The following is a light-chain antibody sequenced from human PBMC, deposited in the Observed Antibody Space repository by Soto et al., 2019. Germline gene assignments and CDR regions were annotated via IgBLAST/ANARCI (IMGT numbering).Light chain of an antibody. CDR1: NSNIGAGYS. J-gene: IGLJ1*01. CDR2: GHS. CDR3: SSHSSSSAYYV. V-gene: IGLV1-40*01. Sequence: QSALTQPPSVSGAPGQRVTITCNGSNSNIGAGYSVFWYRHFPGEAPKLLLSGHSHRPSGVPDRFSGSKSVNTASLTISGLQAEDEADYFCSSHSSSSAYYVFGTGTKVTVL.